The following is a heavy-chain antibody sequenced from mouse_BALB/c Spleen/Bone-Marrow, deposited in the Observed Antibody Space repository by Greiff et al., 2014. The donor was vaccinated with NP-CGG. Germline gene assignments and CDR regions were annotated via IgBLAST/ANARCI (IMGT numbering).Heavy chain of an antibody. CDR1: GFNIKDTY. D-gene: IGHD1-1*01. Sequence: EVQLVESGAELVKPGASVKLSCTASGFNIKDTYMHWVKQRPEQGLERIGRIDPANGNTKYDPKFQGKATITADTSPNTAYLQLSSLTSEDTAVYYCARYYYGSSYFDYWGQGTTLTVSS. CDR3: ARYYYGSSYFDY. J-gene: IGHJ2*01. V-gene: IGHV14-3*02. CDR2: IDPANGNT.